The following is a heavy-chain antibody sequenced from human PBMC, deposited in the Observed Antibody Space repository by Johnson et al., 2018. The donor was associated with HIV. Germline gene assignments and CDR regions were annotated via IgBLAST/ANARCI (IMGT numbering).Heavy chain of an antibody. V-gene: IGHV3-53*01. CDR1: GFTVIYNY. Sequence: VQLVESGGGLIQPGGSLILSCAASGFTVIYNYMTWVRQAPGKGLEWVSVIYSGGNTFYADSVKGRFTISRDNSKNTLYLQMNSLRAEDTAVYYCARQYCSGGSCYPTDDTFDIWGQGTMVIVSS. CDR2: IYSGGNT. CDR3: ARQYCSGGSCYPTDDTFDI. J-gene: IGHJ3*02. D-gene: IGHD2-15*01.